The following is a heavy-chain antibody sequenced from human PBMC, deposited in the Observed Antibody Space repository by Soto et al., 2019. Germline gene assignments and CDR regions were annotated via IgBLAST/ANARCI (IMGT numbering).Heavy chain of an antibody. CDR1: GGSISSGGYY. J-gene: IGHJ6*02. CDR2: IYYSGST. CDR3: ARDRPPSYYYYGMDV. Sequence: QVQLQESGPGLVKPSQTLSLTCTVSGGSISSGGYYWSWIRQHPGKGLEWIGYIYYSGSTYYNPSLKSRVTISVDTSKNQFSLKLSSVTAADTAVYYCARDRPPSYYYYGMDVWGQGTTVTVSS. V-gene: IGHV4-31*03.